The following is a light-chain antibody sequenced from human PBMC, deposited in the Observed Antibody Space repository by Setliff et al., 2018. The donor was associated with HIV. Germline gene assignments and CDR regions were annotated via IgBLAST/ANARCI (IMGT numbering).Light chain of an antibody. V-gene: IGKV3-20*01. J-gene: IGKJ1*01. CDR3: QQYDTSRTWT. CDR1: QSVSSNS. Sequence: EIVLTQSPGTLSLSPGERATLSCRASQSVSSNSLAWYQQKPGQAPRLLIYGASSRATGIPDRFSGSGSGTDLTLTISRLEPEDFALYYCQQYDTSRTWTFGQGTKVDIK. CDR2: GAS.